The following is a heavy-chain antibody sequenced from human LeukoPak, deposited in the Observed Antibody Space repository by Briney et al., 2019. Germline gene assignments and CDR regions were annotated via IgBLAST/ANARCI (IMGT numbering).Heavy chain of an antibody. V-gene: IGHV3-15*01. Sequence: PGGSLRLSCAVSGLTFSDVWMSWVRQAPGKELEWVGRILSKIGGETTEYAASVKGRFTISRDDSRDTVYLQMNSLKTEDTAVYYCTCHSKEWLFSHWGQGTLVTVSS. CDR1: GLTFSDVW. J-gene: IGHJ4*02. CDR3: TCHSKEWLFSH. CDR2: ILSKIGGETT. D-gene: IGHD3-3*01.